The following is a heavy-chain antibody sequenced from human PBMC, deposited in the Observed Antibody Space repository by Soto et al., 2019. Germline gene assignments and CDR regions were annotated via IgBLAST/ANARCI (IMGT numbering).Heavy chain of an antibody. CDR3: AKGIDCSGGSCHYWYFDL. Sequence: EVQLLESGGGLVQPGGSLRLSCAASGFTFSSYAVSWVRQAPGKGLEWVSAISGSGGSTYYADSVKGRFTISRDNSKNTLYLQMNSLRAEDTAVYYCAKGIDCSGGSCHYWYFDLWGRGTLVTVSS. V-gene: IGHV3-23*01. D-gene: IGHD2-15*01. CDR2: ISGSGGST. J-gene: IGHJ2*01. CDR1: GFTFSSYA.